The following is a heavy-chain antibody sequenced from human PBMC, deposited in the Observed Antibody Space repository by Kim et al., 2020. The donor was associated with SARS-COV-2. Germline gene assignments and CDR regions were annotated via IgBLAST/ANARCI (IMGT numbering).Heavy chain of an antibody. Sequence: ASVKVSCKASGYTFTSYAMNWVRQAPGQGLEWMGWINTNTGNPTYAQGFTGRFVFSLDTSVSTAYLQISSLKAEDTAVYYCARQGDILTGYYRYYFDYWGQGTLVTVSP. J-gene: IGHJ4*02. V-gene: IGHV7-4-1*02. CDR3: ARQGDILTGYYRYYFDY. CDR1: GYTFTSYA. CDR2: INTNTGNP. D-gene: IGHD3-9*01.